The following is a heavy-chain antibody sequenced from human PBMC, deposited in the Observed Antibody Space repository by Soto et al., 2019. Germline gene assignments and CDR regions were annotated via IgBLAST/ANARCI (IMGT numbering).Heavy chain of an antibody. V-gene: IGHV4-59*11. CDR3: ARVSHDSGTYYYSPHYYFDY. Sequence: PSWHLSLTCAVYGCSFISRYCSWIRQPPGKGRECIGYITYTGRTDYSPSLKSRVTISVDTSKNQFSLTLSSVTAADTAVYYCARVSHDSGTYYYSPHYYFDYWGQGTLVTVSS. CDR2: ITYTGRT. D-gene: IGHD3-22*01. CDR1: GCSFISRY. J-gene: IGHJ4*02.